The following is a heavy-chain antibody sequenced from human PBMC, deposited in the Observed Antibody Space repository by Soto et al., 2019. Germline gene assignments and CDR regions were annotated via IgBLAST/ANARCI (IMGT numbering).Heavy chain of an antibody. CDR2: IWYDGSNK. CDR3: ASARYDSAYYGVDV. J-gene: IGHJ6*02. CDR1: GLIFSSYG. Sequence: GSLRLSCAAAGLIFSSYGMHWVRPAPGKGLEWVAVIWYDGSNKYYADSVKGRFTISRDNSKNTLYLQMNSLRAEDTAVYYCASARYDSAYYGVDVWGQGTTVTVSS. V-gene: IGHV3-33*01. D-gene: IGHD3-22*01.